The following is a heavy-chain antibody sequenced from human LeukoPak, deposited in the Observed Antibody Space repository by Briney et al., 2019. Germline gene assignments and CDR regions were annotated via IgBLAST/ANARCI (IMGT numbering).Heavy chain of an antibody. CDR3: ARGGFGVVIPDY. D-gene: IGHD3-3*01. Sequence: GGSLRLSCAASGFTFSSYSMDWVREAPGKGVEGVSSISSSSSYIYYADSVKGRFPSPRDHAQNSLYLQMNRLGAEDTAVYYCARGGFGVVIPDYWGQGTLVTVSS. J-gene: IGHJ4*02. CDR1: GFTFSSYS. CDR2: ISSSSSYI. V-gene: IGHV3-21*01.